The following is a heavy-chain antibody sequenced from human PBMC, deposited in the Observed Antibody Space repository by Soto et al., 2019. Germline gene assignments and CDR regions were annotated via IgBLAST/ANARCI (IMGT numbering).Heavy chain of an antibody. J-gene: IGHJ5*02. CDR2: IYDSGST. CDR3: ARSVFP. CDR1: GGSISSGGYY. V-gene: IGHV4-31*03. Sequence: QVQLQESGPGLVKPSQTLSLTCTVSGGSISSGGYYWNGIRQHPGNGLEWIGYIYDSGSTYYNPSLKSRLTVSLDTSKTQFSLKLSSVTAAATAVYYCARSVFPWGQGTLVTVSS. D-gene: IGHD2-8*01.